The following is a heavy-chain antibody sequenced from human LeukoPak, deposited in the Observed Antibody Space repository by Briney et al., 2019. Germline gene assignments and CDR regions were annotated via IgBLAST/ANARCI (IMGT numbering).Heavy chain of an antibody. Sequence: PGGSLRLSCAASGFTVSSNYMSWVRQAPGKGLEWVSSISSSSSYIYYADSVKGRFTISRDNAKNSLYLQMNSLRAEDTAVYYCARDGSSSWYRMDGYMDVWGKGTTVTISS. V-gene: IGHV3-21*01. CDR2: ISSSSSYI. J-gene: IGHJ6*03. CDR3: ARDGSSSWYRMDGYMDV. D-gene: IGHD6-13*01. CDR1: GFTVSSNY.